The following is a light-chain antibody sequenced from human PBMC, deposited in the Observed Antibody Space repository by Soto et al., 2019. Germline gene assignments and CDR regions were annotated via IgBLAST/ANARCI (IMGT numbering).Light chain of an antibody. V-gene: IGLV1-51*01. J-gene: IGLJ2*01. CDR2: DNY. CDR3: GTRDSTSTFVV. Sequence: QSVLTQPPSVSAAPGQKVTISCSGSTSNIGSNSVSWYQQFPGQTPRLLIYDNYERPSGIPDRFSASKTGTSATLGITGLLAGDEADYFCGTRDSTSTFVVFGGGTKVTVL. CDR1: TSNIGSNS.